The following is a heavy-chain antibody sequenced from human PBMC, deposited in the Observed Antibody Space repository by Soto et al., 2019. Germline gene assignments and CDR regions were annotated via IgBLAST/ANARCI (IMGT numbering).Heavy chain of an antibody. CDR2: VSHDGSTT. D-gene: IGHD1-26*01. J-gene: IGHJ4*02. CDR3: AKVVVEWELLNGFDS. CDR1: GFTFSNYV. V-gene: IGHV3-74*01. Sequence: GGSLRLSCAASGFTFSNYVMHWVRQAPGKGLVWVSRVSHDGSTTSYADSVKGRFTISRDNSKNTLYLQMNSLRVEDTAVYYCAKVVVEWELLNGFDSWGQGALVTVSS.